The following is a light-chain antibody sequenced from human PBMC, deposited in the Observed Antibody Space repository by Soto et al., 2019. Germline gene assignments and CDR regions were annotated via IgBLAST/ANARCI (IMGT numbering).Light chain of an antibody. J-gene: IGLJ2*01. CDR2: DND. V-gene: IGLV1-51*01. CDR3: GTWSNNLSAGQV. CDR1: SSDTRYNF. Sequence: QSVLTQPPSVSAAPGQRVTISCSGISSDTRYNFVSWYQQPPGTAPKLLIYDNDKRPSGIPDRFSGSRSGTSATLAITGLQTGDEADYYCGTWSNNLSAGQVFGGGTKVTVL.